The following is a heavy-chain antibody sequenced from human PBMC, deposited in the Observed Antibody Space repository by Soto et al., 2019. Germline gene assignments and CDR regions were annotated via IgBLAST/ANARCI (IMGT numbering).Heavy chain of an antibody. D-gene: IGHD2-2*01. CDR1: GFTFSTFG. V-gene: IGHV3-23*01. J-gene: IGHJ4*02. CDR2: ISGSGGTT. Sequence: EVQLLESGGGLVQPGGSLRLSCAASGFTFSTFGMSWVRQAPGKGLEWVSAISGSGGTTYYADSVKGRFTISRDNSNNTPSLQMTSVRADDTPVYSCAKRDQQYWGQGTLVIVSS. CDR3: AKRDQQY.